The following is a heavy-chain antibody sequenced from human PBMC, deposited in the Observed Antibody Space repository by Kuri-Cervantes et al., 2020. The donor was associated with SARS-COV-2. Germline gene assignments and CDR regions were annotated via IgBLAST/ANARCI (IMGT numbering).Heavy chain of an antibody. J-gene: IGHJ5*02. CDR2: MNPNSGNT. D-gene: IGHD3-3*01. V-gene: IGHV1-8*03. CDR1: GYTFTSYD. Sequence: ASVKVSCKASGYTFTSYDINWVRQATGQGLEWMGWMNPNSGNTGYAQKFQGRVTITMNTSISTAYMELSSLRSEDTAVYYCARVGYDFWSGPNWFDPWGQGTLVTVSS. CDR3: ARVGYDFWSGPNWFDP.